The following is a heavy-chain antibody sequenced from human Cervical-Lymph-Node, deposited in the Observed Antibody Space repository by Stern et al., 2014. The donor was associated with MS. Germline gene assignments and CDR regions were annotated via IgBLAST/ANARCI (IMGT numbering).Heavy chain of an antibody. CDR1: GGSISSGSYY. CDR2: IYTSGST. J-gene: IGHJ6*02. V-gene: IGHV4-61*02. CDR3: ARDCRLRYFDNYGMDV. D-gene: IGHD3-9*01. Sequence: QLVQSGPGLVKPSQTLSLTCTVSGGSISSGSYYWSWIRQPAGKGLEWIGRIYTSGSTNYNPSLKSRVTISVDTSKNHFPLKRGSVTAADTAVYYCARDCRLRYFDNYGMDVWGQGTTVTVSS.